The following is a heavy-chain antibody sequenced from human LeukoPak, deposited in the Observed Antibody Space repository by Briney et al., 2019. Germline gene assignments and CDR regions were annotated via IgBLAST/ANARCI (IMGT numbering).Heavy chain of an antibody. CDR3: VRGNDYGGPHY. CDR1: GFTFSSYW. V-gene: IGHV3-74*01. J-gene: IGHJ4*02. CDR2: IDRDGSRI. D-gene: IGHD4-23*01. Sequence: PGGSLRLSCVVSGFTFSSYWMHWVRQAPGKGLVRVSRIDRDGSRINYADSVKGRFTISRDNGKNTLFLQMNSLRAEDAAVYYCVRGNDYGGPHYWGQGTLVTVSS.